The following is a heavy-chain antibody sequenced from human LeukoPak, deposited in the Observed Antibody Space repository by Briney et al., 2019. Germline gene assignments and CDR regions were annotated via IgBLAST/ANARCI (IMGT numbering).Heavy chain of an antibody. J-gene: IGHJ5*02. V-gene: IGHV4-38-2*02. CDR1: GYSISSGYY. CDR3: ARVNQLVAAVGPNWFDP. CDR2: IYHSGST. D-gene: IGHD6-13*01. Sequence: SETLSLTCTVSGYSISSGYYWGWIRQPPGKGLEWIGSIYHSGSTYYNPSLKSRVTISVDTSKNQFSLKLSSVTAADTAVYYCARVNQLVAAVGPNWFDPWGQGTLVTVSS.